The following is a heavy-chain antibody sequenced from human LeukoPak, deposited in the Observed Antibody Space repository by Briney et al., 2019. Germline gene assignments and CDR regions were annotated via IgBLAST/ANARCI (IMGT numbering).Heavy chain of an antibody. V-gene: IGHV1-18*01. CDR2: ISAYNGNT. CDR3: ARDASKLTSTLDRITIFGVVPTYFDY. CDR1: GYTFTSYG. Sequence: ASVTVSFKASGYTFTSYGISWVRQAPGQGLEWMGWISAYNGNTNYAQKLQGRVTMTTDTSTSTAYMELRSLRSDDTAVYYCARDASKLTSTLDRITIFGVVPTYFDYWGQGTLVTVSS. J-gene: IGHJ4*02. D-gene: IGHD3-3*01.